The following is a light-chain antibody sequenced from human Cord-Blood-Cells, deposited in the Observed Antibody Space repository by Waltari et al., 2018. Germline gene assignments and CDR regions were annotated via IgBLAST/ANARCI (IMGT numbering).Light chain of an antibody. V-gene: IGLV2-23*03. CDR2: EGS. Sequence: QSALTQPASVSGSPGQSITISCTGTSSDVGSYNLVSWYQQHPGKAPKLMIYEGSKRTSGISNRFAGAKSGNTASLTISGLQAEDEAAYYCCSYAGSSTFWVFGGGTKLTVL. J-gene: IGLJ3*02. CDR3: CSYAGSSTFWV. CDR1: SSDVGSYNL.